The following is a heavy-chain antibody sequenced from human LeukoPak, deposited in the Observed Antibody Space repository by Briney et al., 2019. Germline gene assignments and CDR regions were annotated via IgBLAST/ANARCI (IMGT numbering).Heavy chain of an antibody. V-gene: IGHV3-15*01. CDR1: GFTFSNAW. CDR3: TTDLYYDYVWGSYRLFDY. CDR2: IKSKTDGGTT. D-gene: IGHD3-16*02. Sequence: PEGSLRLSCAASGFTFSNAWMSWVRQAPGKGLEWVGRIKSKTDGGTTDYAAPVKGRFTISRDDSKNTLYLQMNSLKTEDTTVYYCTTDLYYDYVWGSYRLFDYWGQGTLVTVSS. J-gene: IGHJ4*02.